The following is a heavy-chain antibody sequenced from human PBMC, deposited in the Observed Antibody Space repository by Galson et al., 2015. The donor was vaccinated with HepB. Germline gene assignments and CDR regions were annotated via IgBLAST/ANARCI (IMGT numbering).Heavy chain of an antibody. CDR2: ITYMFGKP. J-gene: IGHJ5*02. CDR3: ARIYGSGNWFDP. V-gene: IGHV1-69*13. Sequence: SVKVSCKASGGTFSSYAISWVRQAPGQGLEWMGGITYMFGKPNYAQRFQGRVTITADESTSTAYMELSSLRYDDTAVYYCARIYGSGNWFDPWGQGTLVIVSS. D-gene: IGHD3-10*01. CDR1: GGTFSSYA.